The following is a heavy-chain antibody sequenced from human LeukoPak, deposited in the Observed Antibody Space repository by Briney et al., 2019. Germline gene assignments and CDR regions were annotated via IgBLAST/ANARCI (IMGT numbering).Heavy chain of an antibody. D-gene: IGHD3-16*01. V-gene: IGHV4-59*01. CDR1: GGSISSYY. CDR3: ARDRSPWIGVFEY. Sequence: PSETLSLTCTVSGGSISSYYWNWIRQTPGKGLEWIGYISYTGSTNYNPSLKSRVTISVDTSKNQFSLQLSSVTTADTAVYYCARDRSPWIGVFEYWGQGTLVTVSS. J-gene: IGHJ4*02. CDR2: ISYTGST.